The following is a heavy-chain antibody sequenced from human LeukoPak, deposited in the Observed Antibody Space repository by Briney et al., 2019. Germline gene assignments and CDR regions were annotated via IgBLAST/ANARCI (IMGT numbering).Heavy chain of an antibody. V-gene: IGHV4-61*05. D-gene: IGHD2-15*01. CDR2: IYYSGST. J-gene: IGHJ3*02. CDR3: ARHCGGSCFRDDAFDI. CDR1: GGSISSSSYY. Sequence: PSETLSLTCTVSGGSISSSSYYWGWIRRPPGKGLEWIGYIYYSGSTNYNPSLKSRVTISVDTSKNQFSLKLSSVTAADTAVYYCARHCGGSCFRDDAFDIWGQGTMVTVSS.